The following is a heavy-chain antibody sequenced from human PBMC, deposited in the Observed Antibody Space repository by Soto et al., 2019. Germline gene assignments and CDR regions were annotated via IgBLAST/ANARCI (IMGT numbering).Heavy chain of an antibody. Sequence: EVQLVESGGGVVQPGGSLRLSCAASGFTFSSYCMSWVRQAPGKGLEWVANIKQDGSEKYYVDSVKGRFTISRDNAKNSLYLQMNSLRAEDTAVSYCARVWGEYYYYYGMDVWGQGTTVTVSS. V-gene: IGHV3-7*03. CDR1: GFTFSSYC. J-gene: IGHJ6*02. CDR2: IKQDGSEK. D-gene: IGHD3-10*01. CDR3: ARVWGEYYYYYGMDV.